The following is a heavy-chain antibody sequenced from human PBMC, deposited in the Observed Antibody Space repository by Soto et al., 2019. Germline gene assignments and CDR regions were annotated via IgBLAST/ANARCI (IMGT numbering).Heavy chain of an antibody. D-gene: IGHD2-2*01. CDR1: GGSISSSSYY. J-gene: IGHJ3*02. Sequence: SETLSLTCTVSGGSISSSSYYWGWIRQPPGKGLEWIGSIYYSGSTYYNPSLKSRVTISVDTSKNQFSLKLSSVTAADTAVYYCAEAPIGLGYCSSTSCNDAFDIWGQGTMVTVSS. CDR3: AEAPIGLGYCSSTSCNDAFDI. CDR2: IYYSGST. V-gene: IGHV4-39*01.